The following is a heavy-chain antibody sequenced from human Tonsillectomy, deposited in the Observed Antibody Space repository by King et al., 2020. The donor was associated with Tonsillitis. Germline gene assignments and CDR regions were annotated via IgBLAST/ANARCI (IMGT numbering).Heavy chain of an antibody. D-gene: IGHD3-16*02. CDR2: ISYDGGYK. CDR3: AKVLGDHVWVSYRLAFDY. CDR1: GFIFSNYG. Sequence: VQLVESGGGVVQPGRSLRLSCAASGFIFSNYGMHWVRQAPGKGLEWVAVISYDGGYKYYADSVKGRFTISRDNSKNTLYLQMSSLRPEDTAMYYCAKVLGDHVWVSYRLAFDYWGQGTLVIVSS. V-gene: IGHV3-30*18. J-gene: IGHJ4*02.